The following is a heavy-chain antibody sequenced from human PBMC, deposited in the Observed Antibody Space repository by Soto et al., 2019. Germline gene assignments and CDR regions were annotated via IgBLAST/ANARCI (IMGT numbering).Heavy chain of an antibody. D-gene: IGHD2-2*01. CDR1: GYTFPGNY. V-gene: IGHV1-2*02. CDR3: ARGYCSSSGCSHYFDY. J-gene: IGHJ4*02. CDR2: INPTSGGT. Sequence: GASAKVSCKASGYTFPGNYMHWVRQAPGQGLEWMALINPTSGGTNYAQKFQGRVTMTWDTSISTAYMELSRLRSDDTAIYYCARGYCSSSGCSHYFDYWGQGTLVTVSS.